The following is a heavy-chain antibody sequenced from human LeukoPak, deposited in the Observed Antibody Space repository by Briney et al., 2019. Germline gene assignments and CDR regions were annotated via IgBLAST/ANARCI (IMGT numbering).Heavy chain of an antibody. CDR1: GYTFTGYY. Sequence: ASVKVSCKASGYTFTGYYMYWVRQAPGQGLEWIGWINPNSGGTTYAQKFQGRVTMTRDTSISAAYMELSRLRSDDTAVYYCARAEQQLVLAVDYWGQGTLVTVSS. D-gene: IGHD6-13*01. V-gene: IGHV1-2*02. J-gene: IGHJ4*02. CDR2: INPNSGGT. CDR3: ARAEQQLVLAVDY.